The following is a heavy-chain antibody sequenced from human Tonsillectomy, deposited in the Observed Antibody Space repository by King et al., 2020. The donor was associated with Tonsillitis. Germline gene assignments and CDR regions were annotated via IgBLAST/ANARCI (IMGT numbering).Heavy chain of an antibody. J-gene: IGHJ3*01. D-gene: IGHD1-26*01. V-gene: IGHV3-30*09. Sequence: VQLVESGGGVVQPGRSLRLSCAASGFTFNTCAMNWVRQAPGKGLEWVAFVSFDDSNEYYADSVEGRFAISRDNSKNTVYLQMNSLTTEDAAVYYFASDGIGASHYAFDDWGQGKVVTVAS. CDR1: GFTFNTCA. CDR3: ASDGIGASHYAFDD. CDR2: VSFDDSNE.